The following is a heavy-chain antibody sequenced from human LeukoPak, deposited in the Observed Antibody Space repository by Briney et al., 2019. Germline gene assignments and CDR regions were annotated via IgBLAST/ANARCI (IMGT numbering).Heavy chain of an antibody. D-gene: IGHD1-26*01. CDR2: ISAYNGNT. Sequence: ASVKVSCKASGYTFTGYYMHWVRQAPGQGLEWMGWISAYNGNTNYAQKLQGRVTMTTDTSTSTAYMELRSLRSDDTAVYYCARFYYESLHWFDPWGQGTLVTVSS. CDR1: GYTFTGYY. V-gene: IGHV1-18*04. J-gene: IGHJ5*02. CDR3: ARFYYESLHWFDP.